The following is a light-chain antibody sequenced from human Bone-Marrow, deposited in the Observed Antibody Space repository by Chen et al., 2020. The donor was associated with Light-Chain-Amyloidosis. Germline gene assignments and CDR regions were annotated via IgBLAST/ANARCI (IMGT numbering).Light chain of an antibody. V-gene: IGLV2-18*02. Sequence: QSALTQPPSVSGSPGQSVTISCTGSSSDVGRYNRVSWFQQPPGAAPKLIIFEVSDRPSDVHDRFSGSKSGNTASLTISGLQAEDEADYDCSSYTTSSTYVFGTGTKVTVL. CDR1: SSDVGRYNR. CDR2: EVS. J-gene: IGLJ1*01. CDR3: SSYTTSSTYV.